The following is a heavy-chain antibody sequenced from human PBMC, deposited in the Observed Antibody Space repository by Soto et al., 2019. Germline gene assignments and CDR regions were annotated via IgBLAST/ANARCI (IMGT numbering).Heavy chain of an antibody. Sequence: QVQLQQWGAGLLKPSETLSLTCAVYGGSFSGYYWSWIRQPPGKGLEWIGEINHSGSTNYNPSLNSRVTISVDTSKHHFSLKLSSVTAADTAVYYCARGLVVATSGVRYFDYWGQGTLVTVSS. V-gene: IGHV4-34*01. CDR1: GGSFSGYY. J-gene: IGHJ4*02. D-gene: IGHD5-12*01. CDR2: INHSGST. CDR3: ARGLVVATSGVRYFDY.